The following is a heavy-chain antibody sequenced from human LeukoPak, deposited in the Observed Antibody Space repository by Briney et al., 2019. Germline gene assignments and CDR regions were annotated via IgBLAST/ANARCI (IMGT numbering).Heavy chain of an antibody. D-gene: IGHD3-10*01. CDR2: INPNSGGT. Sequence: ASVKVSCKASGCTFTGYYMHWVRQAPGQGLEWMGWINPNSGGTNYAQKFQGRVTMTRDTSISTAYMELSGLRSDDTAVYYSARVAVVRGVIIRTIDYWGQGTLVTVSS. CDR1: GCTFTGYY. V-gene: IGHV1-2*02. CDR3: ARVAVVRGVIIRTIDY. J-gene: IGHJ4*02.